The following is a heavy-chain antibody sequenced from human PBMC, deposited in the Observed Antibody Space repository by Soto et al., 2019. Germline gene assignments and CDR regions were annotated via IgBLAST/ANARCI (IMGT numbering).Heavy chain of an antibody. CDR1: GGTFSSYA. CDR3: ASPPRPFYPLYAPET. Sequence: QVQLVQSGAEVKKPGSSVKVSCKASGGTFSSYAISWVRQAPGQGLEWMGGIIPIFGTANYAQKFQGRVTSTADESTSTAYMELSSLRSEDTAVYYCASPPRPFYPLYAPETWGQGTLVTVSS. CDR2: IIPIFGTA. D-gene: IGHD2-8*01. J-gene: IGHJ4*02. V-gene: IGHV1-69*12.